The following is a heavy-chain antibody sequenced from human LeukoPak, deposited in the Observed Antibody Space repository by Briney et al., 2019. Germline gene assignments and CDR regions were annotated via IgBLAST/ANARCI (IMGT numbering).Heavy chain of an antibody. J-gene: IGHJ4*02. CDR2: ISAYNGNT. D-gene: IGHD3-22*01. Sequence: ASVKVSCKASGYTFTSYGISWVRQAPGQGLEWMGWISAYNGNTNYAQKLQGRVTMTTDTSTSTAYMELRSLRSDDTAVYYCARDPRYYDSSGYYGYWGQGTLVTVSS. CDR3: ARDPRYYDSSGYYGY. V-gene: IGHV1-18*01. CDR1: GYTFTSYG.